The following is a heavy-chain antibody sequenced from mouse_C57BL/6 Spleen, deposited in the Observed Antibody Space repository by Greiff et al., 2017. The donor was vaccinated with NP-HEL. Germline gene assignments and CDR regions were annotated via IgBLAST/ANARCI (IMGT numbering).Heavy chain of an antibody. CDR3: ARLDYGSSYGDYFDY. Sequence: EVQLQQSGPELVKPGASVKIPCKASGYTFTDYNMDWVKQSHGKSLEWIGDINPNNGGTIYNQKFKGKATLTVDKSSSTAYMELRSLTSEDTAVYYCARLDYGSSYGDYFDYWGQGTTLTVSS. V-gene: IGHV1-18*01. J-gene: IGHJ2*01. CDR1: GYTFTDYN. CDR2: INPNNGGT. D-gene: IGHD1-1*01.